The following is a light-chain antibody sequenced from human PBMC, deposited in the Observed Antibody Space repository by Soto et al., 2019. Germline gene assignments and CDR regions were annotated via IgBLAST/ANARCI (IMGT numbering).Light chain of an antibody. CDR2: WAS. CDR1: QSVXYSSNNKNY. J-gene: IGKJ1*01. Sequence: DIVMTQSPDSLAVCLGERATINCKSSQSVXYSSNNKNYLAWYQQKPGQPPKLLIYWASTRESGVPDRFSGSGSGTDFTLTISRLEPEDFAVYYCQQYGSSPWTFGQGTKVDI. CDR3: QQYGSSPWT. V-gene: IGKV4-1*01.